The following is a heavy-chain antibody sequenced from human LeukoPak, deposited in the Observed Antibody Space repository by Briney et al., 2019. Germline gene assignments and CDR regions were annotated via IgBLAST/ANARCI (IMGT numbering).Heavy chain of an antibody. V-gene: IGHV3-30-3*01. J-gene: IGHJ4*02. CDR2: ISYDGNNK. CDR3: ARNYGGITDY. D-gene: IGHD4-23*01. CDR1: GFTFSSYA. Sequence: GGSLRLSCAASGFTFSSYAMHWVRQAPGKGLEWVAVISYDGNNKYYADSVKGQFTISRDNSKNTLYLQMNSLRAEDTAVYYCARNYGGITDYWGQGTLVTVSS.